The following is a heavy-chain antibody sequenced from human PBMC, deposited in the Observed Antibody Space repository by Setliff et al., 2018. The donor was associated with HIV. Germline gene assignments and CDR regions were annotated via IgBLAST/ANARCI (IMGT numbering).Heavy chain of an antibody. V-gene: IGHV3-23*01. Sequence: GGSLRLSCVASGFTFSSHAMSWVRQAPGKGLEWVSTISGSGDYIFYRDSVKGRFTISRDNSKNTVFLQMNSLRAEDTAVYYCAKAQWLLSHWGFDPWGQGTLVTVSS. CDR3: AKAQWLLSHWGFDP. D-gene: IGHD3-3*01. CDR1: GFTFSSHA. J-gene: IGHJ5*02. CDR2: ISGSGDYI.